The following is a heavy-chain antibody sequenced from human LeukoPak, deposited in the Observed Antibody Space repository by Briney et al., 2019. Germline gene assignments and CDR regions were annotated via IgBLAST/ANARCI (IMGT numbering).Heavy chain of an antibody. D-gene: IGHD3-9*01. J-gene: IGHJ4*02. CDR1: GFTFRIYA. CDR2: ISGSGQRT. CDR3: AKDLFFDWVFDS. V-gene: IGHV3-23*01. Sequence: PGGSLRLSCIASGFTFRIYAMGWVRQAPGKGLEWVSGISGSGQRTYYADPVKGRFTISRDNSKNTLYLQMNSLRAEDTAVYYCAKDLFFDWVFDSWGQGTLVTVSS.